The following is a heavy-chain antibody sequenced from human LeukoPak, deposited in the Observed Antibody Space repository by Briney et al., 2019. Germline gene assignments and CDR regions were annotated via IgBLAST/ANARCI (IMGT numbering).Heavy chain of an antibody. CDR2: ISSSSSYI. CDR1: GFTFSSYS. D-gene: IGHD5-24*01. Sequence: GGSLRLSCAASGFTFSSYSMNWVLQAPGKGLEWVSSISSSSSYIYYADSVKGRFTISRDNAKDSLYLQMNSLRAEDTAVYYCARHQQRRGWLQYFDYWGQGTLVTVSS. CDR3: ARHQQRRGWLQYFDY. V-gene: IGHV3-21*01. J-gene: IGHJ4*02.